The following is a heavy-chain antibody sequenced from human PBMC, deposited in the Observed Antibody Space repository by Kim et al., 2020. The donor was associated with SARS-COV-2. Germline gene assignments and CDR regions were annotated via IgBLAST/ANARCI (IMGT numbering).Heavy chain of an antibody. Sequence: GESLKISCKGSGYSFTSYWISWVRQMPGKGLEWMGRIDPSDSYTNYSPSFQGQVTISADKSISTAYLQWSSLKASDTAMYYCARHPPIAAAGTFYYYGMDVWGQGTTVTVSS. CDR3: ARHPPIAAAGTFYYYGMDV. V-gene: IGHV5-10-1*01. CDR1: GYSFTSYW. D-gene: IGHD6-13*01. CDR2: IDPSDSYT. J-gene: IGHJ6*02.